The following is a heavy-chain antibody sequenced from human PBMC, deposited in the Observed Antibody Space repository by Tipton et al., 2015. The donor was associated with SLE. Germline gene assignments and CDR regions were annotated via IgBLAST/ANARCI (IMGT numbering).Heavy chain of an antibody. Sequence: GSLRLSCAASGFTFSSYSMNWVRQAPGKGLEWVSYISSSSSYIYYADSVKGRFTISRDNAKNTLYLQMNSLRAEDTAVYYCAKDTRLRYFDWLPPGTWDYWGQGTLVTVSS. D-gene: IGHD3-9*01. CDR1: GFTFSSYS. V-gene: IGHV3-21*01. CDR3: AKDTRLRYFDWLPPGTWDY. J-gene: IGHJ4*02. CDR2: ISSSSSYI.